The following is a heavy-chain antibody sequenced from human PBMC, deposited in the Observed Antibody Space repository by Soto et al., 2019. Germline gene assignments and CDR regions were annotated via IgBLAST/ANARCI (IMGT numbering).Heavy chain of an antibody. Sequence: SETLSLTCTVSGGSISSSSSYWGWIRQPPGKGLEWVGSIYYLGNTYYNPSLGSRVTISVDTSKNQFSLKLRSVTAADTAVYYCTRRVRSTGLLDYWGQGALVTVSS. J-gene: IGHJ4*02. CDR2: IYYLGNT. V-gene: IGHV4-39*01. CDR1: GGSISSSSSY. CDR3: TRRVRSTGLLDY. D-gene: IGHD4-4*01.